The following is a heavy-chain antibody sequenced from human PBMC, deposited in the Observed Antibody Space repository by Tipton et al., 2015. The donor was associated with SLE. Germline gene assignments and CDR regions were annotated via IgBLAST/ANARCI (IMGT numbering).Heavy chain of an antibody. Sequence: TLSLTCAVYRGSFSGYYWSWIRRPPGKGLEWIGETTHSGKTNYNPSLKSRVTISVDTSKNQFSLKLSSVTAADTAVYYCVRGPRGSSGYPSWGRGTLVTVSS. J-gene: IGHJ4*02. CDR1: RGSFSGYY. CDR3: VRGPRGSSGYPS. V-gene: IGHV4-34*01. D-gene: IGHD3-22*01. CDR2: TTHSGKT.